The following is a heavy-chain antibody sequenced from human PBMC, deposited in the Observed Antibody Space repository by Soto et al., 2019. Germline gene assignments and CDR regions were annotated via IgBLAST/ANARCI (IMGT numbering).Heavy chain of an antibody. V-gene: IGHV3-9*01. CDR1: GFTFDDYA. J-gene: IGHJ3*02. Sequence: QTGGSLRLSCAASGFTFDDYAMHWVRQAPGKGLEWVSGISWNSGSIGYADSVKGRFTISRDNAKNSLYLQMNSLRAEDTALYYCAKDFIAAAGNPVGGFDIWGQGTMVTVSS. D-gene: IGHD6-13*01. CDR2: ISWNSGSI. CDR3: AKDFIAAAGNPVGGFDI.